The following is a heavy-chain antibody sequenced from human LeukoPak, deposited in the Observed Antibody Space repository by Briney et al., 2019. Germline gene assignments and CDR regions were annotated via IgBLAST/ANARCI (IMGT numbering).Heavy chain of an antibody. J-gene: IGHJ5*02. Sequence: GASVKVSCKASGYTFTSYGISWVRQAPGQGLEWMGWISAYNGDTNYAQKLQGRITMTTDTSTSTAYMELRSLRSDDTAVYYCARGLGKAVAGTNWFDPWGQGTLVTVSS. D-gene: IGHD6-19*01. CDR2: ISAYNGDT. CDR1: GYTFTSYG. CDR3: ARGLGKAVAGTNWFDP. V-gene: IGHV1-18*01.